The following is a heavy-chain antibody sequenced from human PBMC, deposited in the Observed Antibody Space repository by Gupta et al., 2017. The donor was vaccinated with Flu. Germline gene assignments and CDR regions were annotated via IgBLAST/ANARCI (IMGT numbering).Heavy chain of an antibody. Sequence: QVQLQESGPGLVKPSETLSLTCTISGGSISRSYWPWIRQPPGAGLEWIGCIYYNGNTDYNPSLKSRVTISIDTSKNQFSLNLNSVTAADTAVYYCARRSPRGYSYGYLDHWGQGTLATVSS. J-gene: IGHJ4*02. D-gene: IGHD5-18*01. CDR2: IYYNGNT. CDR1: GGSISRSY. CDR3: ARRSPRGYSYGYLDH. V-gene: IGHV4-59*08.